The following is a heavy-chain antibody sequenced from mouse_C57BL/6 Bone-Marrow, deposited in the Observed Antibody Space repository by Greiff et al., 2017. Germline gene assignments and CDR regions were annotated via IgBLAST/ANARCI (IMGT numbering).Heavy chain of an antibody. Sequence: VQLQQSGPGLVKPSQSLSLTCSVTGYSITSGYYWNWIRQFPGNKLEWMGYISYDGSNNYNPSLKNRISITRDTSKNQFFLKLNSVTTEDTATYYCARSCSSGPYAMDYWGQGTSVTVSS. V-gene: IGHV3-6*01. J-gene: IGHJ4*01. D-gene: IGHD3-2*02. CDR1: GYSITSGYY. CDR3: ARSCSSGPYAMDY. CDR2: ISYDGSN.